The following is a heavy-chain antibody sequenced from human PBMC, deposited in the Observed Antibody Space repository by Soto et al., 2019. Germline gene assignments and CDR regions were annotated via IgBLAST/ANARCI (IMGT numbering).Heavy chain of an antibody. Sequence: ASVKVSCKASGGTFSSYAISWVRQAPGRGLEWMGGIIPIFGTANYAQKFQGRVTITADESTSTAYMELSSLRSEDTAVYYCARGQYSGSYFFDYWGQGTLVTVSS. V-gene: IGHV1-69*13. CDR3: ARGQYSGSYFFDY. J-gene: IGHJ4*02. CDR1: GGTFSSYA. CDR2: IIPIFGTA. D-gene: IGHD1-26*01.